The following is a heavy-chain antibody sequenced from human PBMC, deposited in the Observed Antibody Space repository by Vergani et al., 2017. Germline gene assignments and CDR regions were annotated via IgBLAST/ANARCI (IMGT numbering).Heavy chain of an antibody. D-gene: IGHD3-22*01. CDR1: GGSISSGGYY. J-gene: IGHJ6*02. CDR3: ARAFGSSGYYYATYYYGMDV. V-gene: IGHV4-31*03. CDR2: IYYSGST. Sequence: QLQLQESGPGLVKPSQTLSLTCTVSGGSISSGGYYWSWIRQHPGKGLEWIGYIYYSGSTYYNPSLKSRVTISVDTSKNQFSLKLSSVTAADTAVYYCARAFGSSGYYYATYYYGMDVWGQGTTVTVSS.